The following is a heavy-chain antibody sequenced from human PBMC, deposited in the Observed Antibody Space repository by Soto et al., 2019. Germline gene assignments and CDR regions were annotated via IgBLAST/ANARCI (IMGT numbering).Heavy chain of an antibody. Sequence: EVKLLESGGGLVQPGGSLRLSCATSGFTFSSYAMSWVRQAPGKGLEWVSVISGSDGSTYYADSVKGRFTISRDKSKNTLFRHTDSLSGEDTAVYYWGKKAGLVSLYPPEFDPRGQGTLVTVSS. CDR3: GKKAGLVSLYPPEFDP. CDR1: GFTFSSYA. J-gene: IGHJ5*02. V-gene: IGHV3-23*01. CDR2: ISGSDGST. D-gene: IGHD2-8*01.